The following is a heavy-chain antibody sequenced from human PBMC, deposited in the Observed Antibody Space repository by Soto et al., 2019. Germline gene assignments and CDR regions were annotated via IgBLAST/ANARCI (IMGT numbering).Heavy chain of an antibody. J-gene: IGHJ4*02. D-gene: IGHD2-2*01. Sequence: GGSLRLSCAASGFTFSSYSMNWVRQAPGKGLERVSYISSSSSTIYYADSVKGRFTISRDNAKNSLYLQMNSLRAEDTAFYYCAREIVVARGASYFDYWGPGTLVTVSS. V-gene: IGHV3-48*04. CDR2: ISSSSSTI. CDR3: AREIVVARGASYFDY. CDR1: GFTFSSYS.